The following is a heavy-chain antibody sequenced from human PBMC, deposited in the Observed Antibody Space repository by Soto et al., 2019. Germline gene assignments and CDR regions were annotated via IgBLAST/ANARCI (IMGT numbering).Heavy chain of an antibody. CDR1: GFTFRSYG. J-gene: IGHJ4*02. CDR3: AKWLSGSLRYYFDY. V-gene: IGHV3-30*18. CDR2: ISYDGSNK. Sequence: GGSLRLSCAASGFTFRSYGMHWVRQAPGKGLEWVAVISYDGSNKYYADSVKGRFTISRDNSKNTLYLQMNSLRAEDTAVYYCAKWLSGSLRYYFDYWGQGTLVTVSS. D-gene: IGHD3-16*01.